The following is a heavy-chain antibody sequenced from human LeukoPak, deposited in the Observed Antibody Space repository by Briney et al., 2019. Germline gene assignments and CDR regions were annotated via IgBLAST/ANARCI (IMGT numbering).Heavy chain of an antibody. CDR2: IWYDGTNK. CDR1: GFTFSSYG. CDR3: AKDPAALRFSRAVDY. Sequence: ERSLRLSCAASGFTFSSYGMHWVRQAPGKGLEWVAVIWYDGTNKYYADSVKGRFTISRDNSKNTLYLQMNSLRAEDTAVYYCAKDPAALRFSRAVDYWGQGTLVTVSS. D-gene: IGHD3-3*01. J-gene: IGHJ4*02. V-gene: IGHV3-33*06.